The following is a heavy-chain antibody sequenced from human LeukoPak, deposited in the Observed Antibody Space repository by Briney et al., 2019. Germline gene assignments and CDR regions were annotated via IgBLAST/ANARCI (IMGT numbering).Heavy chain of an antibody. D-gene: IGHD6-25*01. J-gene: IGHJ4*02. V-gene: IGHV1-69*04. CDR2: IIPILGIA. CDR1: GGTFSSYA. CDR3: AIARPYHSSDLDY. Sequence: ASVKVSCKASGGTFSSYAISWVRQAPGQGLEWMGRIIPILGIANYAQKFQGRVTITADKSTSTAYMELSSLRSEDTAVYYCAIARPYHSSDLDYWGQGTLVTDSS.